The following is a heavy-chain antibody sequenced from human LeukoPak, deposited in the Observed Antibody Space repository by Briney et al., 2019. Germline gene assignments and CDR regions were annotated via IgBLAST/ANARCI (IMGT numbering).Heavy chain of an antibody. CDR2: ISSSGSTI. CDR1: GFAFSSYE. D-gene: IGHD3-3*01. CDR3: ARQDITIFGVVRRYNWFDP. V-gene: IGHV3-48*03. Sequence: GGSLRLSCAASGFAFSSYEMNWVRQAPGKGLAWVSYISSSGSTIYYADSVKGRFTISRDNAKNSLYLQMNSLRAEDTAVYYCARQDITIFGVVRRYNWFDPWGQGTLVTVSS. J-gene: IGHJ5*02.